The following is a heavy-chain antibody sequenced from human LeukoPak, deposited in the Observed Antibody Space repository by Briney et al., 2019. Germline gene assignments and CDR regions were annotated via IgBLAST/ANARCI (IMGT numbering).Heavy chain of an antibody. CDR1: GGSISSYY. CDR3: ARLGLRRCDAFDI. V-gene: IGHV4-4*09. Sequence: SETLSLTCTVSGGSISSYYWSWIRQPPGKGLEWIGYIYTSGSTNYNPSLKSRVTISVDTSKNQFSLKLSSVAAADTAVYYCARLGLRRCDAFDIWGQGTMVTVSS. CDR2: IYTSGST. D-gene: IGHD4-17*01. J-gene: IGHJ3*02.